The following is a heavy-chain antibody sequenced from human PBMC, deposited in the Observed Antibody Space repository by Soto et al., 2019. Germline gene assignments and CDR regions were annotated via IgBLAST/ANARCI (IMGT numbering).Heavy chain of an antibody. D-gene: IGHD3-3*01. V-gene: IGHV4-39*01. Sequence: SETLSLTCTVSGGSISSSSYYWGWIRQPPGKGLEWIGSIYYSGSTYYNPSLKSRVTISVDTSKNQFSLKLSSVTAADTAVYYCASGLVLRFLEWLLAIDYWGQGTLVTVSS. CDR1: GGSISSSSYY. J-gene: IGHJ4*02. CDR2: IYYSGST. CDR3: ASGLVLRFLEWLLAIDY.